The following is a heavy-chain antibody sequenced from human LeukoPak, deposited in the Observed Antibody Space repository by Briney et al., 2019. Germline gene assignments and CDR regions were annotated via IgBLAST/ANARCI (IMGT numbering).Heavy chain of an antibody. D-gene: IGHD3-3*01. Sequence: PGGSLRLSCAGSGFTFSSYAMAWVRQTPEKGLEWVSYISSSGSTIYYADSVKGRFTISRDNAKNSLYLQMNSLRAEDTAVYYCARDTIFGVAPLDYWGQGTLVTVSS. J-gene: IGHJ4*02. CDR3: ARDTIFGVAPLDY. CDR1: GFTFSSYA. V-gene: IGHV3-48*04. CDR2: ISSSGSTI.